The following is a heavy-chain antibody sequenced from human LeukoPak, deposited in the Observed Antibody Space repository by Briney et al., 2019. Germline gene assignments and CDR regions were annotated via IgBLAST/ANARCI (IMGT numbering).Heavy chain of an antibody. J-gene: IGHJ6*02. D-gene: IGHD1-26*01. CDR3: ATYVKWAAGDV. CDR1: GFTFRKTW. Sequence: PGRPLTLSGIASGFTFRKTWMMWVPQDTGKGLEWVANINQDGGAISYVDSVKGRFTISRDNAKNSLFLQMNSLRAEDTAIYYCATYVKWAAGDVWGQGTTVSVSS. V-gene: IGHV3-7*01. CDR2: INQDGGAI.